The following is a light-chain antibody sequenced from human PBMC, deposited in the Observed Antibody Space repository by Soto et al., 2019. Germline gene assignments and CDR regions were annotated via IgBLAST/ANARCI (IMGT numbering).Light chain of an antibody. CDR3: AAWDDSLSGYV. CDR2: RNN. J-gene: IGLJ1*01. Sequence: VLTQPPSASGTPGQKVTISCSGSSSNIGDNYVYWHQQLPGTAPKLLIYRNNQRPSGVPDRFSGSKSGTSASLAISGLRSEDEADYYCAAWDDSLSGYVFGPGTKVTVL. CDR1: SSNIGDNY. V-gene: IGLV1-47*01.